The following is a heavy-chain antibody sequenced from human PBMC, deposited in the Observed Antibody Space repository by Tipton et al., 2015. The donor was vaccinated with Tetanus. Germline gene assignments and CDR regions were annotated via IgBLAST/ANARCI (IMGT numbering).Heavy chain of an antibody. CDR1: GFTLSAYA. CDR3: VRDGYNFIPFDP. J-gene: IGHJ5*02. V-gene: IGHV3-23*01. CDR2: ISGTGATA. D-gene: IGHD5-24*01. Sequence: SLRLSCAASGFTLSAYAMRWVRQAPGQGLEWVSGISGTGATADYADSVKGRFTITKDDSKNTLYLQMKSLRAEDTAVYYCVRDGYNFIPFDPGAQGTLVPVSS.